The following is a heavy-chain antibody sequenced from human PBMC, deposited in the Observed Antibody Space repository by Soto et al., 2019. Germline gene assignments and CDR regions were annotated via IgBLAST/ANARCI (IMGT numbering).Heavy chain of an antibody. CDR2: INSDGSST. D-gene: IGHD3-16*01. CDR1: GFTFSSYS. J-gene: IGHJ4*01. CDR3: TKVISTVGGDFDS. V-gene: IGHV3-74*01. Sequence: GGSLRLSCAASGFTFSSYSMNWVRQAPGKGLVWVARINSDGSSTSYADSVKGRFTISRDNAKNTLYLQMNSLRAEDTAMYYCTKVISTVGGDFDSWGQGTLVTVSS.